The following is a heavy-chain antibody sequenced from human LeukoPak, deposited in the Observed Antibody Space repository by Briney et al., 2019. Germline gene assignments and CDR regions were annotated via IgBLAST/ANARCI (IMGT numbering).Heavy chain of an antibody. J-gene: IGHJ3*02. D-gene: IGHD3-22*01. CDR3: ASESGRPTMTSSAFDI. V-gene: IGHV4-59*08. CDR2: IYYSGST. CDR1: GGSISSYD. Sequence: SETLSLTCTVSGGSISSYDWSWIRQPPGKGLEWIGYIYYSGSTNYNPSLKSRVTISLDTSKNQFSLKLSSVTAADTAVYYCASESGRPTMTSSAFDIWGQGTMVTVSS.